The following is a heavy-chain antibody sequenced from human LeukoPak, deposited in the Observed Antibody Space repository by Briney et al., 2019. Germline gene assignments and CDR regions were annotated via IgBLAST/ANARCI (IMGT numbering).Heavy chain of an antibody. CDR2: ISGSGGST. CDR3: VKGGTADWVGWTH. J-gene: IGHJ4*02. Sequence: GGSLRLSCAASGFTFSSYAMSWVRQAPGKGLEWVSAISGSGGSTYYADSVKGRFTISRDNSKNTLYLQMNSLRAEDTAVYFCVKGGTADWVGWTHWGQGSLVTVFS. D-gene: IGHD7-27*01. CDR1: GFTFSSYA. V-gene: IGHV3-23*01.